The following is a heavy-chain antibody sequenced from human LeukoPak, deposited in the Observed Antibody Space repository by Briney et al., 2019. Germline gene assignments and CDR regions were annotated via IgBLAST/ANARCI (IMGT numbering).Heavy chain of an antibody. CDR1: GFTFSSYW. D-gene: IGHD3-16*02. CDR3: ARVICDYVWGSYRCHFDY. Sequence: GGSLRLSSAASGFTFSSYWIGWVRQAPGKGLEWVANIKEDGSNLYYLDSVKGRFTISRDNAKNSLHLQMNSLRAEDTAVYFCARVICDYVWGSYRCHFDYWGQGTLVSVSS. CDR2: IKEDGSNL. J-gene: IGHJ4*02. V-gene: IGHV3-7*01.